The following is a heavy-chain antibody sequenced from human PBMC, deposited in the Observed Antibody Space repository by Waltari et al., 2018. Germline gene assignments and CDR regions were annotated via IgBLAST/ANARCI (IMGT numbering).Heavy chain of an antibody. V-gene: IGHV4-39*07. J-gene: IGHJ6*03. CDR1: GGSISSSSYY. Sequence: QLQLQESGPGLVKPSETLSLTCTVSGGSISSSSYYWVWIRQPPGKGLEWIGSIYYSGSTYYNPSLKSRVTISVDTSKNQFSLKLSSVTAADTAVYYCARDKIGSTLFYYYYMDVWGKGTTVTISS. CDR3: ARDKIGSTLFYYYYMDV. CDR2: IYYSGST. D-gene: IGHD3-10*01.